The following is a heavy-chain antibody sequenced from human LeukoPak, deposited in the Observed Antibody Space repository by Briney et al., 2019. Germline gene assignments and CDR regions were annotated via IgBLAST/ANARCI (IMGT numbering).Heavy chain of an antibody. Sequence: PGGSLRLSCAASGFTSSDYYMSWIRQAPGKGLEWVSYISSSSSYTNYADSVKGRFTISRDNAKNSLYLQMNSLRAEDTAVYYCASSQCSSTSCFQFDYWGQGTLVTVSS. CDR2: ISSSSSYT. CDR3: ASSQCSSTSCFQFDY. V-gene: IGHV3-11*06. CDR1: GFTSSDYY. J-gene: IGHJ4*02. D-gene: IGHD2-2*01.